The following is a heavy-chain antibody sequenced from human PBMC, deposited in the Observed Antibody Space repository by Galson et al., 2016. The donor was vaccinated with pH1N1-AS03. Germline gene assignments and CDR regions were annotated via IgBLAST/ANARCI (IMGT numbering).Heavy chain of an antibody. CDR1: GFTFSTYA. J-gene: IGHJ4*02. V-gene: IGHV3-23*01. D-gene: IGHD6-19*01. CDR2: VSGADLST. CDR3: AREIHFSGPLDY. Sequence: SLRLSCAASGFTFSTYAMSWVRLAPGKGLEWVSSVSGADLSTYYADSVKGRFTVSRDNSKNTLYLQMNSLRAEDTAIYYCAREIHFSGPLDYWGQGTLVTVSS.